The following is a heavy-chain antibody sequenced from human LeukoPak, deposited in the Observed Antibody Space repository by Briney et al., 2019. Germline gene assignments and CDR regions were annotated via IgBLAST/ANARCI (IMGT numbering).Heavy chain of an antibody. CDR2: IYSSGNT. Sequence: SETLSLTCTVSGGSISSSFWSWIRQAPGGGLEWIGYIYSSGNTTYNPSLKSRVTISVDTSKNQFSLKLTSMSVADTAVYFCARVPDGIRLDYWGQGALVTVSS. J-gene: IGHJ4*02. CDR1: GGSISSSF. CDR3: ARVPDGIRLDY. V-gene: IGHV4-4*09. D-gene: IGHD5-12*01.